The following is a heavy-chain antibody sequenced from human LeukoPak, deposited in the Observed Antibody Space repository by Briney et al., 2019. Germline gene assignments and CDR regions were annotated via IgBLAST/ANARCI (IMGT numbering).Heavy chain of an antibody. Sequence: GGSLRLSCAASGFTFSSYWMSWVRQAPGKGLEWVANIKQDGSEKYYVDSVKGRFTISRDNAKNSLYLQMNSLRAEDTAVYYCARDLKSESGSSSRPPFYVPLDYWGQGTLVTVSS. CDR2: IKQDGSEK. CDR3: ARDLKSESGSSSRPPFYVPLDY. J-gene: IGHJ4*02. V-gene: IGHV3-7*01. D-gene: IGHD1-26*01. CDR1: GFTFSSYW.